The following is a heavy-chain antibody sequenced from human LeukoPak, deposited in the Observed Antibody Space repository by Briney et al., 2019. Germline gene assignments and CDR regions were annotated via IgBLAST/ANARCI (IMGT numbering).Heavy chain of an antibody. D-gene: IGHD3-10*01. J-gene: IGHJ4*02. V-gene: IGHV1-2*04. Sequence: ASVKVSCKASGYTFTGYYMRWVRQAPGQGLEWMGWINPNSGGTNYAQKFQGWVTMTRDTSISTAYMELSRLRSDDTAVYYCARGDYGSGSANFDYWGQGTLVTVSS. CDR1: GYTFTGYY. CDR2: INPNSGGT. CDR3: ARGDYGSGSANFDY.